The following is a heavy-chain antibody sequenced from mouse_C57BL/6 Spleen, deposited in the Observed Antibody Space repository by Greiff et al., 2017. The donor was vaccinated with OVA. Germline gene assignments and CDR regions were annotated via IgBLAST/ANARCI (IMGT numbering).Heavy chain of an antibody. CDR1: GYTFTDYY. CDR2: IFPGSGST. D-gene: IGHD1-1*01. V-gene: IGHV1-75*01. CDR3: ARGGYYGSSYGYIDV. J-gene: IGHJ1*03. Sequence: QVQLQQSGPELVKPGASVKISCKASGYTFTDYYINWVKQRPGQGLEWIGWIFPGSGSTYYNEKFKGKATLTADKSSSTAYMLLSSLTSEDSAVYFCARGGYYGSSYGYIDVWGTGTTVTVSS.